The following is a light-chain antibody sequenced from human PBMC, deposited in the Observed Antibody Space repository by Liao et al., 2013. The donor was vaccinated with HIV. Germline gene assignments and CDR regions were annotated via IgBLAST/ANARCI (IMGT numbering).Light chain of an antibody. Sequence: SYVLTQPPSVSVAPGKTARITCGGNNIGGKSVHWYQQKPGQAPVLVIFYDSDRPSGIPERFSGSNSGNTATLIISRVEVGDEADYHCQVWDTRIDHPVFGGGTKLTVL. CDR2: YDS. J-gene: IGLJ3*02. CDR3: QVWDTRIDHPV. V-gene: IGLV3-21*04. CDR1: NIGGKS.